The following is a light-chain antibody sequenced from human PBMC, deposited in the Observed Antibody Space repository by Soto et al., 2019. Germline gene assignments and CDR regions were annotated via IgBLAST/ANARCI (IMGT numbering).Light chain of an antibody. CDR3: CSYAGMVI. J-gene: IGLJ2*01. V-gene: IGLV2-14*01. Sequence: QSALTQPASVSGSPGQSITISCTGSSSDVGGYNYVSWYQQHPGKAPKLMIYDVSKRPSGVSNRFSGSKSGNTASLTISGLQAEDEADYYCCSYAGMVIFGGGTKLTVL. CDR1: SSDVGGYNY. CDR2: DVS.